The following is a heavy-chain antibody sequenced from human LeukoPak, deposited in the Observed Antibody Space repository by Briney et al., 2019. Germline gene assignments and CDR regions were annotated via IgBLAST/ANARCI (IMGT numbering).Heavy chain of an antibody. CDR3: ARRTISSGFDY. D-gene: IGHD6-19*01. CDR2: INSDGSST. J-gene: IGHJ4*02. Sequence: GGSLRLSCAASGFTFDDYAMHWVRQAPGKGLEWVSRINSDGSSTSYADSVKGRFTISRDNAKNTLYLQMNSLRAEDTAVYYCARRTISSGFDYWGQGTLVTVSS. CDR1: GFTFDDYA. V-gene: IGHV3-74*01.